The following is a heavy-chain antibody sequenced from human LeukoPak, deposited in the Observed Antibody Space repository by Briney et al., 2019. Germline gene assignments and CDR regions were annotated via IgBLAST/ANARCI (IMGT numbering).Heavy chain of an antibody. CDR3: ARLPMAVTPHVDY. J-gene: IGHJ4*02. D-gene: IGHD2-21*02. Sequence: SETLSLTCTVSGGSITSYYRSWIRQSPGKGLEWIGFMYYSGTTNYNPSLKSRVTLSLGMSKNQFSLKLSSVPAADTAVYYCARLPMAVTPHVDYWGQGTLVTVSS. V-gene: IGHV4-59*01. CDR2: MYYSGTT. CDR1: GGSITSYY.